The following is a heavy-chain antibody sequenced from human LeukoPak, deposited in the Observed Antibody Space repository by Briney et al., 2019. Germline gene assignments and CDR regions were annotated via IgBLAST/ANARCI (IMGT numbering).Heavy chain of an antibody. CDR1: GFTFGSYG. D-gene: IGHD3-16*01. J-gene: IGHJ2*01. V-gene: IGHV3-23*01. CDR2: VSGSGGST. Sequence: GGSLRLSCAASGFTFGSYGMSWVRQAPGKGLEWVSAVSGSGGSTYYADSVKGRFTVSRDNSKNTLYLQMNSLRAEDTAVYYCAKAITFGGPSWYFDLWGRGTLVTVSS. CDR3: AKAITFGGPSWYFDL.